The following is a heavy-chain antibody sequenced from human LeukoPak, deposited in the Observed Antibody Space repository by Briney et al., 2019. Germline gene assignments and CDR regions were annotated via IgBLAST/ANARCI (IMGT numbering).Heavy chain of an antibody. V-gene: IGHV3-21*01. CDR1: GFTFSAYS. CDR3: ARDPPYYDSSGYYYDY. CDR2: ISGSSIYI. J-gene: IGHJ4*02. Sequence: KPGESLRLSCAASGFTFSAYSMNWVRQAPGKGLEWVSSISGSSIYIYYADSVKGRFTISRDNAKNSLYLQMKSLRAEDTAVYYCARDPPYYDSSGYYYDYWGQGTLVTVSS. D-gene: IGHD3-22*01.